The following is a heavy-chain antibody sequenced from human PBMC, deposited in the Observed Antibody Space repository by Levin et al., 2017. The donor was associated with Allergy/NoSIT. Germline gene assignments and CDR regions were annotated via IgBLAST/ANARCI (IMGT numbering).Heavy chain of an antibody. D-gene: IGHD3-10*01. CDR1: GFSLSTSGVG. CDR3: AHRRGFGDYDY. CDR2: IYWDDDK. J-gene: IGHJ4*02. V-gene: IGHV2-5*02. Sequence: ASGPTLVKPTQTLTLTCTFSGFSLSTSGVGVGWIRQPPGKALEWLALIYWDDDKRYSPSLKSRLTITKDTSKNQVVLTMTNMDPVDTATNYCAHRRGFGDYDYWGQGTLVTVSS.